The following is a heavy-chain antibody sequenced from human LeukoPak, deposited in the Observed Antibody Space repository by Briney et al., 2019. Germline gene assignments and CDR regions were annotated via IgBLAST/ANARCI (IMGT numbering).Heavy chain of an antibody. D-gene: IGHD5-18*01. J-gene: IGHJ4*02. CDR2: ISGSGGST. Sequence: PGGSLRLSCAASGFTFSSYAMSWVRQAPGKGLEWVSAISGSGGSTYYADSVKGRFTISRDNSKNTLYLQMNSLRAEDTAVYYCARVWGYSYGPFDYWGQGTLVTVSS. CDR1: GFTFSSYA. CDR3: ARVWGYSYGPFDY. V-gene: IGHV3-23*01.